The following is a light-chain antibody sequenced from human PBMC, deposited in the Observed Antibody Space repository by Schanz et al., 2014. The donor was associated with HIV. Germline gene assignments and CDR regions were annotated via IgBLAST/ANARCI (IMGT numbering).Light chain of an antibody. CDR3: QQYGSS. V-gene: IGKV3-20*01. Sequence: EVVLTQSPGTLSLSPGERATLSCRASQSVTTYLAWYQQKPGQAPRLLIYDASNRATGIPARFSGSGSGTDFTLTISRLEPEDFAVYYCQQYGSSFGPGTKVEIK. CDR2: DAS. J-gene: IGKJ3*01. CDR1: QSVTTY.